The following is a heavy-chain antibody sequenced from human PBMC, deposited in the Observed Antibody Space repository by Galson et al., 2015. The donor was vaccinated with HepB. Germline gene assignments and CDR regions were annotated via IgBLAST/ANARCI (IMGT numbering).Heavy chain of an antibody. J-gene: IGHJ3*02. D-gene: IGHD6-19*01. CDR1: GGSISSSSYY. V-gene: IGHV4-39*01. Sequence: ETLSLTCTVSGGSISSSSYYWGWIRQPPGKGLEWIGSIYYSGSTCYNPSLKSRVTISVDTSKNQFSLKLSSVTAADTAVYYCAGQRIAVAGPGDAFDIWGQGTMVTVSS. CDR2: IYYSGST. CDR3: AGQRIAVAGPGDAFDI.